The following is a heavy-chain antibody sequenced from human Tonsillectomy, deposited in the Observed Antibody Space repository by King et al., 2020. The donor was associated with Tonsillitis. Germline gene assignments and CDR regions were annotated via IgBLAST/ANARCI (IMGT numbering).Heavy chain of an antibody. CDR1: GFTFSSYG. D-gene: IGHD3-10*01. CDR3: AKDRGVPDPYYNYGMDV. V-gene: IGHV3-30*18. CDR2: ISYDGSNK. Sequence: QLVQSGGGAVQPGRSLRLSCAASGFTFSSYGIHWVRQAPGKGLEWVAVISYDGSNKNYADSVKGRFTISRDNSKNRLSLQMNSLRAEDTAVYYCAKDRGVPDPYYNYGMDVWGQGTTVTVSS. J-gene: IGHJ6*02.